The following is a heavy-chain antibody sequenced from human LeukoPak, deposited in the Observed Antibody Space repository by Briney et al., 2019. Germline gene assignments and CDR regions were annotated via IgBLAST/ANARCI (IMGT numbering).Heavy chain of an antibody. J-gene: IGHJ4*02. CDR1: GFTFSSYA. V-gene: IGHV3-23*01. D-gene: IGHD2-2*01. CDR3: AKDPYGTRYFDY. Sequence: GGSLRLSCAASGFTFSSYAMSWVRQAPGKGLEWVSVISGSGSSTSQVDSVKGRFTISRDNSKNTLYLQMNSLRAEDTAVYYCAKDPYGTRYFDYWGQGTLVTVSS. CDR2: ISGSGSST.